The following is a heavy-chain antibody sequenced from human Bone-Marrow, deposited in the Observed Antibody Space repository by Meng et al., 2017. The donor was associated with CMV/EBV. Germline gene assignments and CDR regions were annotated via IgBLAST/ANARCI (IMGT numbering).Heavy chain of an antibody. CDR2: INPNSGGT. CDR1: GYTFTAYY. V-gene: IGHV1-2*02. CDR3: ARGFRARVVVPAAIYY. J-gene: IGHJ4*02. D-gene: IGHD2-2*01. Sequence: ASVKVSCKAYGYTFTAYYMHWVRQAPGQGLEWMGWINPNSGGTKYAQKFQGRVTVTRDTSISTAYMELRRLRSEDTAVYYCARGFRARVVVPAAIYYWGQGTLVTVSS.